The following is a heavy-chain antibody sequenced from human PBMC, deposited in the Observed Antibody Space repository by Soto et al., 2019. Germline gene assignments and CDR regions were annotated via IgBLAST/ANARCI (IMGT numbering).Heavy chain of an antibody. CDR2: MFYGVST. CDR3: ARLPSRHLVDY. D-gene: IGHD3-3*02. CDR1: SFTSYW. V-gene: IGHV4-39*01. J-gene: IGHJ4*02. Sequence: SFTSYWIGWIRQPPGKGLEWIGSMFYGVSTYYNPSLKSRVTVSVDTSKNQFSLNLRSVTAADTAVYYCARLPSRHLVDYWGQGTLVTVSS.